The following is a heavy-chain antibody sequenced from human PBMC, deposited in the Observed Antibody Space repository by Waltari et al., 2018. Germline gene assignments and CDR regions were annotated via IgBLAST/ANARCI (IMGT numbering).Heavy chain of an antibody. V-gene: IGHV4-39*01. CDR3: ARSLHIFRAAAGMFDY. CDR1: DGSIGSGHYY. CDR2: IYYSGST. J-gene: IGHJ4*02. D-gene: IGHD6-13*01. Sequence: QLQLQESGPGLVKPSETLSLTCTVSDGSIGSGHYYWGWIRQSPGKGLEWIGSIYYSGSTSYNPSLKSRVTISVDTPKHQFSLKLSSVTAADTAVYYCARSLHIFRAAAGMFDYWGQGSLVIVSS.